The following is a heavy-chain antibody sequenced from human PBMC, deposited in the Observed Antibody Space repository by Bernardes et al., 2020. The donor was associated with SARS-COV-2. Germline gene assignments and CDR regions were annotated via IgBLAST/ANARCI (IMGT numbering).Heavy chain of an antibody. D-gene: IGHD3-10*01. V-gene: IGHV3-21*06. CDR3: ARGGTYGLSSFDY. CDR1: GFTFSSRS. CDR2: ITSHSSYT. Sequence: GGSLRLSCAASGFTFSSRSMNWVRQAPGKGLEWVASITSHSSYTYYTDSVKGRFTISRDNAKNSLSLEMNSLRADDTAVYYCARGGTYGLSSFDYWGQGTLVTVSS. J-gene: IGHJ4*02.